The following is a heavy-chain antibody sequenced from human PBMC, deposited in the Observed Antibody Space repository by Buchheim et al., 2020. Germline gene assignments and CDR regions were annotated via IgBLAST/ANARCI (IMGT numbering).Heavy chain of an antibody. CDR2: ISGSGGST. Sequence: EVQLLESGGGLVQPGGSLRLSCAASGFTFSSYAMSWVRQAPGKGLEWVSAISGSGGSTYYADSVKGRFTISRDNSKNTLYLQMNSLRAEDTAVYYCAKGFGRGSIFGVVKKDYYYYYMDVWGKGTT. CDR1: GFTFSSYA. CDR3: AKGFGRGSIFGVVKKDYYYYYMDV. V-gene: IGHV3-23*01. J-gene: IGHJ6*03. D-gene: IGHD3-3*01.